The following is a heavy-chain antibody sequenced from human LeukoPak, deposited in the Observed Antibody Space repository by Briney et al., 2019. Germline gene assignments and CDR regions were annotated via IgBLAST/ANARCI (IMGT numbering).Heavy chain of an antibody. J-gene: IGHJ4*02. CDR2: INSDGSST. Sequence: GGSLTLSRAASGFTFSSYWMHWVRQAPGKGLVWVSRINSDGSSTSYADSVKGRFTISRDNAKNTLYLQMNSLRAEDTAVYYCAYHGYSSGWPFDYWGQGTLVTVSS. D-gene: IGHD6-19*01. V-gene: IGHV3-74*01. CDR1: GFTFSSYW. CDR3: AYHGYSSGWPFDY.